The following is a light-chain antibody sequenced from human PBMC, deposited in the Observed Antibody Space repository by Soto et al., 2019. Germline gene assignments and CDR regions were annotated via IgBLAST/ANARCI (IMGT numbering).Light chain of an antibody. J-gene: IGLJ2*01. V-gene: IGLV1-44*01. Sequence: QSVLTQPPSASGTPGQRVTISCSGSSSSIGSNTVNWYQQLPGTAPKLLIYSNNQRPSGVPDRFSGSKSGTSASLAISGLQCEDEADYYCAAWDDSLNGLVFGGGTKLTVL. CDR1: SSSIGSNT. CDR2: SNN. CDR3: AAWDDSLNGLV.